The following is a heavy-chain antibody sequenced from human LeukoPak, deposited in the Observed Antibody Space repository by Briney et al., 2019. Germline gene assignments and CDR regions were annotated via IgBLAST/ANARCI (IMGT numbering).Heavy chain of an antibody. CDR1: GFVITYHH. Sequence: GGSLRLSCAASGFVITYHHMDWVRPAPGRGMEGVGRSQTTKPNRRTTGYPAAGQGRFTISRDDSKNSLYLQLNNLKTEDTAVYYCVRVVTTSSGWYHFDNWGQGTLVTVSS. V-gene: IGHV3-72*01. CDR2: SQTTKPNRRTT. J-gene: IGHJ4*02. CDR3: VRVVTTSSGWYHFDN. D-gene: IGHD6-13*01.